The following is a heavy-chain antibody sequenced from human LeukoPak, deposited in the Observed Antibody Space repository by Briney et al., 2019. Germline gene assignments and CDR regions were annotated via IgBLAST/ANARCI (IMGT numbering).Heavy chain of an antibody. J-gene: IGHJ4*02. V-gene: IGHV3-21*01. Sequence: GGSLRLSSAASGFTFSTYIMNWVRQAPGKGLEWVSSISSSSTFISYADSVKGRFTVSRDNAENSLYLQMSSLRAEDTAVYYCARAGPGGGLIVKVYHFDYWGQGTLVTVSS. CDR2: ISSSSTFI. CDR1: GFTFSTYI. D-gene: IGHD3-16*02. CDR3: ARAGPGGGLIVKVYHFDY.